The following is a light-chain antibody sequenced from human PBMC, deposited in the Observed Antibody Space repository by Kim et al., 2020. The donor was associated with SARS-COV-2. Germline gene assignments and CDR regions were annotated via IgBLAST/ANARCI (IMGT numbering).Light chain of an antibody. CDR3: QQYNNWPPYT. V-gene: IGKV3-15*01. J-gene: IGKJ2*01. CDR1: QSVSSD. CDR2: SVS. Sequence: VSTGERDTLSCRASQSVSSDLAWYQQKPGQAPRLLIYSVSTRATGIPARFSGSGSGTDFTLTISSLQSEDFAVYYCQQYNNWPPYTFGQGTKLEI.